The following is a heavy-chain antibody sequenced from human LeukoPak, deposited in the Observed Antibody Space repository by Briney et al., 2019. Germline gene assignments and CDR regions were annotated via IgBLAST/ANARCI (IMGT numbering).Heavy chain of an antibody. Sequence: PGGSLRLSCAASGFTFSSYSMNWVRQAPGKGLEWVSSISSSSSYIYYADSVKGRFTISRDNAKNSLYLQTNNLRAEDTAVYYRARDYDSSGWYIYWGQGTLVTVSS. V-gene: IGHV3-21*01. J-gene: IGHJ4*02. CDR2: ISSSSSYI. D-gene: IGHD6-19*01. CDR1: GFTFSSYS. CDR3: ARDYDSSGWYIY.